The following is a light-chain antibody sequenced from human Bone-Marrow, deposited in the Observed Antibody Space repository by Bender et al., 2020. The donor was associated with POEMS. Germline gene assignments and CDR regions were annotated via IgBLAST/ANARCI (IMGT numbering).Light chain of an antibody. CDR3: QSYDATHQV. CDR2: EDH. J-gene: IGLJ3*02. Sequence: NFMLTQPHSVSASPGKTVTISCTRSSGSIASNYVHWYQQRPGSSPTIVIYEDHQRPSWVPDRFSGSIDSSSTSASLTISGLNTEDEADYYCQSYDATHQVFGGATKLTVL. V-gene: IGLV6-57*01. CDR1: SGSIASNY.